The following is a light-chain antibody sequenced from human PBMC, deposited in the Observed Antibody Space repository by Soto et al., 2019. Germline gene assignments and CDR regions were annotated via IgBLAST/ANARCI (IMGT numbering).Light chain of an antibody. Sequence: DVQMTQSPSSVSASIGDRVTITCRASQDISSRLAWYQQRPGKAPQLLLYAASSLHSGVPSRFSGRGSVTDFTLTISSLQPEDFANYYCQQANSFPLTLGPGTKVDIK. CDR1: QDISSR. CDR3: QQANSFPLT. J-gene: IGKJ3*01. CDR2: AAS. V-gene: IGKV1-12*01.